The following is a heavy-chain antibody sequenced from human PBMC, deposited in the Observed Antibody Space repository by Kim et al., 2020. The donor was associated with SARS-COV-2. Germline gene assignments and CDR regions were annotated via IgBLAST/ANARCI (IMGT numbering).Heavy chain of an antibody. Sequence: ASVKVSCKASGYTFTSYYIQWVRQAPGQGLEWMGIINPSGGYTNYAQKFQGRVTMTRDTSTNTVYMEVSSLRSEDTAVYYCARDLSPWVEYQKHYGMEVWGQGTTVTVSS. CDR3: ARDLSPWVEYQKHYGMEV. D-gene: IGHD2-2*01. CDR2: INPSGGYT. J-gene: IGHJ6*02. V-gene: IGHV1-46*01. CDR1: GYTFTSYY.